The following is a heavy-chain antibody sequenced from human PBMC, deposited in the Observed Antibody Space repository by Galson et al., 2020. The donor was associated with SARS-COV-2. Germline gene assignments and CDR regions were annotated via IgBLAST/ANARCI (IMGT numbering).Heavy chain of an antibody. V-gene: IGHV4-39*01. CDR1: GGSISSGSYY. J-gene: IGHJ5*02. Sequence: ETSETLSLTCTVSGGSISSGSYYWGWIRQPPGKGLEWIGSIYYSGSTYYNPSLKSRVTISVDTSKNQFSLKLSSVTAADTAVYYCARHVGDIVVVPAAIPGWFDPWGQGTLVTVSS. D-gene: IGHD2-2*01. CDR3: ARHVGDIVVVPAAIPGWFDP. CDR2: IYYSGST.